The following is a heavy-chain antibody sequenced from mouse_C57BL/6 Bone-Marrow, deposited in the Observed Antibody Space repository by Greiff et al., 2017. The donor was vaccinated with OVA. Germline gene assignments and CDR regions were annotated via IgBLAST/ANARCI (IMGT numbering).Heavy chain of an antibody. CDR1: GFTFSDYG. D-gene: IGHD2-5*01. J-gene: IGHJ1*03. Sequence: EVQGVESGGGLVQPGGSLKLSCAASGFTFSDYGMAWVRQAPRKGPEWVAFISNLAYSIYYADTVTGRFTISRENAKNTLYMDMSSLRSEDTAMYYCARPGSNYVDWYFDVWGTGTTVTVSS. CDR3: ARPGSNYVDWYFDV. CDR2: ISNLAYSI. V-gene: IGHV5-15*01.